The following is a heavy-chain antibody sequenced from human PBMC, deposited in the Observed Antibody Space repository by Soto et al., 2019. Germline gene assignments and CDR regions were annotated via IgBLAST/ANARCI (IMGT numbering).Heavy chain of an antibody. V-gene: IGHV4-61*01. J-gene: IGHJ4*02. CDR2: IYYSGST. D-gene: IGHD3-16*01. CDR3: ARAPWAPLSDY. Sequence: SETLSLTCTVSGGSVSSGSYYWSWIRQPPGKGLEWIGYIYYSGSTNYNPSLKSRVTISVDTSKNQFSLKLSSVTAADTAVYYCARAPWAPLSDYWGQGTLVTVPP. CDR1: GGSVSSGSYY.